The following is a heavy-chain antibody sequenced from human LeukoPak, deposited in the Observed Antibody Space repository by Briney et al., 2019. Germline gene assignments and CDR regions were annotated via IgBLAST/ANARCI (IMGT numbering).Heavy chain of an antibody. D-gene: IGHD3-10*01. Sequence: PSETLSLTCAVYGGSFSGYYWSWIRQPPGKGLEWIGEINHSGSTNYNPSLKSRVTISVDTSKNQFSLKLSSVTAADTAVYYCARNYYGSGGSETNWFDPWGQGTLVTVSS. CDR3: ARNYYGSGGSETNWFDP. V-gene: IGHV4-34*01. J-gene: IGHJ5*02. CDR1: GGSFSGYY. CDR2: INHSGST.